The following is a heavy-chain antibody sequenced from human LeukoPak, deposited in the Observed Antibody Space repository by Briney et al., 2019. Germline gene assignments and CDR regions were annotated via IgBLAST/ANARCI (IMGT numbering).Heavy chain of an antibody. J-gene: IGHJ4*02. CDR2: IIPILGIA. CDR1: GGTFSSYA. D-gene: IGHD4-17*01. V-gene: IGHV1-69*04. Sequence: AASVKVSCNASGGTFSSYAISWVRQAPGQGLEWMGRIIPILGIANYAQKFQGRVTITADKSTSTAKMEQSSLRSEDTAVYYCARFPRYGDYGFDYWGQGTLVTVSS. CDR3: ARFPRYGDYGFDY.